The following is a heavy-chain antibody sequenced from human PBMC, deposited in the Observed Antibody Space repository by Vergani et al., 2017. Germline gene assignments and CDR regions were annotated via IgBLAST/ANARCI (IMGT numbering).Heavy chain of an antibody. CDR2: IIPIFGTA. CDR3: AIAYCGGDCYSYWYFYL. V-gene: IGHV1-69*12. CDR1: GGTFSSYA. J-gene: IGHJ2*01. Sequence: QVQLVQSGAEVKKPGSSVKVSCKASGGTFSSYAISWVRQAPGQGLEWMGGIIPIFGTANYAQKFQGRVTITADESTSTAYMELSSLRSEDTAVYYCAIAYCGGDCYSYWYFYLWGRGTLVTVSS. D-gene: IGHD2-21*02.